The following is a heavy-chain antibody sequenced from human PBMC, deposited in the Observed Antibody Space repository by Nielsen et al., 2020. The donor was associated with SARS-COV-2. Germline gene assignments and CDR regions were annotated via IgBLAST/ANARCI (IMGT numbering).Heavy chain of an antibody. CDR2: TFYRSKWFN. Sequence: SETLSLTCAISGDIVSSDSAAWNWIRQSPSRGLEWLGRTFYRSKWFNDYAISVKSRITISPDTSKNQFSLQLNSVTPEDTAVYYCSRSSWNDVRDAFDIWGQGAPVTVSS. CDR1: GDIVSSDSAA. D-gene: IGHD1-1*01. CDR3: SRSSWNDVRDAFDI. J-gene: IGHJ3*02. V-gene: IGHV6-1*01.